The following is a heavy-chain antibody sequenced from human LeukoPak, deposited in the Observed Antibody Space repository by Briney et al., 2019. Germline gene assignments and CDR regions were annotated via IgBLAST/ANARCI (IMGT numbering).Heavy chain of an antibody. CDR3: ARDSGDSSGYYYTPGYYYYMDV. D-gene: IGHD3-22*01. Sequence: GGSLRLSCAASGFTFSSYWMSWVRQAPGKGLEWVANIKQDGSEKYYVDSVKGRFTISRDNAKNSLYLQMNSLRAEDTAVYYCARDSGDSSGYYYTPGYYYYMDVWGKGTTVTVSS. CDR1: GFTFSSYW. J-gene: IGHJ6*03. CDR2: IKQDGSEK. V-gene: IGHV3-7*01.